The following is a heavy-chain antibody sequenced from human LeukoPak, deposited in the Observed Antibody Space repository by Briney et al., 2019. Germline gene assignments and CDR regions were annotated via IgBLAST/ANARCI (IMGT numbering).Heavy chain of an antibody. D-gene: IGHD3-10*01. CDR3: ATDSSFSTGKSRYYYYYYMDV. Sequence: ASVKVSCKVSGYTLTELSMHWVRQAPGKGLEWMGGFDPEDGETIYAQKFQGRVTMTEDTSTDTAYMELSSLRSEDTAVYYCATDSSFSTGKSRYYYYYYMDVWGQGTLVTVSS. V-gene: IGHV1-24*01. J-gene: IGHJ6*03. CDR1: GYTLTELS. CDR2: FDPEDGET.